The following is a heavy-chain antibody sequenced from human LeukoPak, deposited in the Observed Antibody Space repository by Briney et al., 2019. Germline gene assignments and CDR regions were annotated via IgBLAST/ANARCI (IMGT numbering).Heavy chain of an antibody. CDR2: IYTSGGT. D-gene: IGHD1-7*01. J-gene: IGHJ4*02. Sequence: PSETLSLTCTVSGGSISGYYWSWIRQPAGRGLEWIGRIYTSGGTNYNPSLKRRVTMPVDTSKNQFSLKLISVTAADTAVYYCARDPTGTTNYWGQGSLVTVSS. CDR1: GGSISGYY. V-gene: IGHV4-4*07. CDR3: ARDPTGTTNY.